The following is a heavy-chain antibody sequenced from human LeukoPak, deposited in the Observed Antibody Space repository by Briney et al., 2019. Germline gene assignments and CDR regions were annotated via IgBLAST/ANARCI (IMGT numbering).Heavy chain of an antibody. V-gene: IGHV4-38-2*02. J-gene: IGHJ4*02. D-gene: IGHD7-27*01. CDR3: AGDLRYFDY. CDR2: VYHSGST. Sequence: SETLSLTCTVSGYSISSGYYWGWIRQPPGKGLEWIGSVYHSGSTYYNPSLKSRVTISVDTSKNQFSLKLSSVTAADTAVYYCAGDLRYFDYWGQGTRVTVSS. CDR1: GYSISSGYY.